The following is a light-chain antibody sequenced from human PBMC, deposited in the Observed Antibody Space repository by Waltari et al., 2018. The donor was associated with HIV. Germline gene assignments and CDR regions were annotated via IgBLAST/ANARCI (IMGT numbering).Light chain of an antibody. CDR3: QVWDSSSAHQV. Sequence: SYVLTQPPSVSVAPGQTARITCGGNNIGSKSVHWYQQKPGQAPVLVVYDDRDRPPGSPERFSGSNAGNTATLTMSRVEAGDEADYSCQVWDSSSAHQVFGTGTKVTVL. CDR1: NIGSKS. CDR2: DDR. J-gene: IGLJ1*01. V-gene: IGLV3-21*02.